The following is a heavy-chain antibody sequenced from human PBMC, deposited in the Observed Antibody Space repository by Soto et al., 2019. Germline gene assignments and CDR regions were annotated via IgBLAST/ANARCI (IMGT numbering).Heavy chain of an antibody. CDR2: IIPIFGTA. V-gene: IGHV1-69*12. J-gene: IGHJ4*02. Sequence: QVQLVQSGAEVKKPGSSVKVSCKASGGTFSSYAISLLRQAPGQGLEWMGVIIPIFGTANYAQKFQGRVTITADESTSTAYMELSRLRSEDTAVYYCARLPVADLYRDYWGQGTLVTVSS. CDR1: GGTFSSYA. D-gene: IGHD6-19*01. CDR3: ARLPVADLYRDY.